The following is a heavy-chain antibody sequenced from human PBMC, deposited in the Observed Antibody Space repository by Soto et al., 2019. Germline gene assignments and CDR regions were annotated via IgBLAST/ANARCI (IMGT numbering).Heavy chain of an antibody. CDR1: GGSISSGGYY. D-gene: IGHD4-17*01. V-gene: IGHV4-31*03. CDR3: ASGPVDYGDYVGYFDY. J-gene: IGHJ4*02. Sequence: SETLSLTCTVSGGSISSGGYYWSWIRQHPGKGLEWIGYIYYSGSTYYNPSLKSRVTISVDTSKNQFSLKLSSVTAADTAVYYCASGPVDYGDYVGYFDYWGQGTLVTVSS. CDR2: IYYSGST.